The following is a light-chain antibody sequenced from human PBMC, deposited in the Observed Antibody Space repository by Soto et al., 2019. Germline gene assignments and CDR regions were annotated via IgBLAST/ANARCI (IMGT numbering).Light chain of an antibody. CDR1: QSISNS. J-gene: IGKJ2*01. CDR2: GGS. CDR3: QQYNNWPPRT. V-gene: IGKV3-15*01. Sequence: EIVMTQSPASLSVSPGETATLSCRASQSISNSLAWYQQKPGQAPSLLIYGGSTRATGIPARFSGSGSGTEFTLTISSLQSEDSALYYCQQYNNWPPRTFGQGTKLEIK.